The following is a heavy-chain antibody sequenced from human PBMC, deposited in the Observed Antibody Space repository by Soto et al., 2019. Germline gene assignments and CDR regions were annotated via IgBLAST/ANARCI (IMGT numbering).Heavy chain of an antibody. CDR2: ISSSGSTI. J-gene: IGHJ6*02. V-gene: IGHV3-11*01. CDR1: GFTFSDYY. CDR3: ARTPGVADYYYYGMDV. D-gene: IGHD6-19*01. Sequence: QVQLVESGGGLVKPGGSLRRSCAASGFTFSDYYMSWIRQAPGKGLEWVSYISSSGSTIYYADSVKGRFTISRDNAKKSLYLQMNSLRAEDTAVYYCARTPGVADYYYYGMDVWGQGTTVTVSS.